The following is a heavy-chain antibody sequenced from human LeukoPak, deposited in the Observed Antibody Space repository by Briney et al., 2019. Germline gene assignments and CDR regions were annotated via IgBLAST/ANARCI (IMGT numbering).Heavy chain of an antibody. V-gene: IGHV3-11*04. CDR2: ISPSGATI. Sequence: GGSLRLSCAASGFTFSDYYMSWIRQAPGKGLEWVSYISPSGATISYADSVKGRFTISRDNAKNSLYLQMNSLRVEDTAVYYCARDLGGYSGSISDYWGQGTLVTVSS. CDR3: ARDLGGYSGSISDY. J-gene: IGHJ4*02. CDR1: GFTFSDYY. D-gene: IGHD5-12*01.